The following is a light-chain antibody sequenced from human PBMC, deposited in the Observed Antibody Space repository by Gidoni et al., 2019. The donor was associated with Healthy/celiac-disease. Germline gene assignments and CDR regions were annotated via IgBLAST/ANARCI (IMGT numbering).Light chain of an antibody. Sequence: EIVWTQCPGTLSLSPGERATLSCRASQSVSSSYLAWYQQKPGQAPRLLIYGASSRATGIPDRFSGSGSGTAFTLTISRLEPEAFAVYYCQQYGSSPVTFGPGTKVDIK. V-gene: IGKV3-20*01. CDR2: GAS. CDR3: QQYGSSPVT. CDR1: QSVSSSY. J-gene: IGKJ3*01.